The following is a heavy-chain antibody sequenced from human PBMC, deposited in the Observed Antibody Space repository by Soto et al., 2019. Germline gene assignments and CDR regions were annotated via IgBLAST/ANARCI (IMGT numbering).Heavy chain of an antibody. J-gene: IGHJ6*02. CDR3: ARTPLGDDYLTKYEYYYYGMDA. Sequence: SVKVSCKAPGGTFSSYAISWVRQAPGQGLEWMGGIIPIFGTANYAQKFQGRVTITADESTSTAYMELSSLRSEDTAVYYCARTPLGDDYLTKYEYYYYGMDAWGQGTTVTVSS. CDR2: IIPIFGTA. D-gene: IGHD4-17*01. CDR1: GGTFSSYA. V-gene: IGHV1-69*13.